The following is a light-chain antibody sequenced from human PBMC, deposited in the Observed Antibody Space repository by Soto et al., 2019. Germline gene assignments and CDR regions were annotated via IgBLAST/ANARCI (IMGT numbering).Light chain of an antibody. J-gene: IGKJ4*01. V-gene: IGKV1-39*01. CDR3: QQSYSTPLT. CDR1: QSISSY. Sequence: DIQMPQSPSSLSAPLGDRFTITCRASQSISSYLNWYQQKPGKAPKLLIYAASSLQSGVPSRFSGSGSGTDFTLTISSLQPEDFATYYCQQSYSTPLTFGGGTKVDIK. CDR2: AAS.